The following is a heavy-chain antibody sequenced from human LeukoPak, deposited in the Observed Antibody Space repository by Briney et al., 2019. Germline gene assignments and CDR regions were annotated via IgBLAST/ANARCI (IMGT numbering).Heavy chain of an antibody. CDR2: INRDGSDK. Sequence: GGSLRLSCAASGFTFSAFWMSWVRQAPGKGLEWVANINRDGSDKHYLDSVKGRFAISRDNAKNSLFLQMNSLRAEDTAVYYCARELAGHYYGSGSSFDYWGQGTLVTVSS. V-gene: IGHV3-7*01. J-gene: IGHJ4*02. CDR1: GFTFSAFW. D-gene: IGHD3-10*01. CDR3: ARELAGHYYGSGSSFDY.